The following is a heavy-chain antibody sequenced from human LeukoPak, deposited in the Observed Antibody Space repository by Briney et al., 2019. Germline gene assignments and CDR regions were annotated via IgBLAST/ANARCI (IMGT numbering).Heavy chain of an antibody. V-gene: IGHV4-34*01. D-gene: IGHD6-6*01. Sequence: SETLSLTCAVYGGSFSGYYWSWIRQPPGKGLEWIGEINHSGSTNYNPSLKSRVTISADTSKNQFSLKLSSVTAADTAVYYCARGQSWSRPFDYWGQGTLVTVSS. CDR2: INHSGST. J-gene: IGHJ4*02. CDR1: GGSFSGYY. CDR3: ARGQSWSRPFDY.